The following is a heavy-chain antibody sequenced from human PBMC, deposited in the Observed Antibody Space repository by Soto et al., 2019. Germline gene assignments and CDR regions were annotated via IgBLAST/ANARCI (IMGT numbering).Heavy chain of an antibody. J-gene: IGHJ5*02. CDR2: ISSSSSYT. Sequence: QVQLVESGGGLVKPGGSLRLSCAASGFTFSDYYMSWILQAPGMGLEWVSYISSSSSYTNYADSVKGRFTISRDNAKNSLYLQMNSLRDEDTAVYYCARERDSSGSSVFDPWGQGTLVTVSS. V-gene: IGHV3-11*06. CDR3: ARERDSSGSSVFDP. CDR1: GFTFSDYY. D-gene: IGHD3-22*01.